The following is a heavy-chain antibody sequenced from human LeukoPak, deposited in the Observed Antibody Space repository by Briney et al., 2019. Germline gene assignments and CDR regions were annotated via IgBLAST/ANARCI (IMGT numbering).Heavy chain of an antibody. CDR3: AREGEKGDGYNHGFDY. V-gene: IGHV3-53*01. Sequence: HPWGSLRLSWATSGFTRSRKYISWICQAPGKGLQWVGGVRKAGTTVYIDSVKGRFTISRDTSRNTLSLQMNSLRAEDTAVYYCAREGEKGDGYNHGFDYWGQGILVTVSS. J-gene: IGHJ4*02. D-gene: IGHD5-24*01. CDR1: GFTRSRKY. CDR2: VRKAGTT.